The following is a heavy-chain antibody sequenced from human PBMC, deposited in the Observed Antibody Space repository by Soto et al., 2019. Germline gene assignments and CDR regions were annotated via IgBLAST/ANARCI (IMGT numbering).Heavy chain of an antibody. V-gene: IGHV1-18*04. D-gene: IGHD3-22*01. Sequence: GASVKLSCKASGYTFTSYGISWVRRAPGQGLEWMGWISAYNGNTNYAQKLQGRVTMTTDTSTSTAYMELRSLRSDDTAVYYCAGEGKYYYDSSGYPPHYWGQGTLVTVSS. CDR2: ISAYNGNT. J-gene: IGHJ4*02. CDR1: GYTFTSYG. CDR3: AGEGKYYYDSSGYPPHY.